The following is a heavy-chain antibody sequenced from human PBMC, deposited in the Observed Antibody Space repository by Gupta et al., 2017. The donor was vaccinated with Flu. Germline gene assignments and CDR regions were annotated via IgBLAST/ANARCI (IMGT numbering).Heavy chain of an antibody. CDR3: AKGQYSSGWYSFCFDY. J-gene: IGHJ4*02. Sequence: EVQLLESGGGLVQPGGSLRLSCAASGFTFTSYARSWVRQAPGKGLEWVSAISGSGGSTYYADSVKGRFTISRDNSKNTLYLQMNSLRAEDTAVYYCAKGQYSSGWYSFCFDYWGQGTLVTVSS. CDR1: GFTFTSYA. V-gene: IGHV3-23*01. CDR2: ISGSGGST. D-gene: IGHD6-19*01.